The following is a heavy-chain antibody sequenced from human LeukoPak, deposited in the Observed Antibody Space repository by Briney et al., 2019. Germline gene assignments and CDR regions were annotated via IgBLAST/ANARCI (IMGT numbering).Heavy chain of an antibody. D-gene: IGHD6-19*01. CDR1: GFTFSSYA. CDR3: AKDRRGYIAVAGSFDY. CDR2: ISGSGGST. V-gene: IGHV3-23*01. Sequence: GGSLRLSCAASGFTFSSYAMSWVRQAPGKGLEWLSAISGSGGSTYYADSVKGGFTISRDNSKNTLYLQMNSLRAEDTAVYYCAKDRRGYIAVAGSFDYWGQGTLVTVSS. J-gene: IGHJ4*02.